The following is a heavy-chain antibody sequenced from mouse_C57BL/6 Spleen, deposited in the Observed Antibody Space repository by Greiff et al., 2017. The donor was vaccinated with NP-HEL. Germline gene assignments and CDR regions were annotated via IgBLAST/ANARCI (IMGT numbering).Heavy chain of an antibody. D-gene: IGHD2-5*01. CDR1: GFSLTSYG. Sequence: QVQLKESGPGLVQPSQSLSITCTVSGFSLTSYGVHWVRQSPGKGLEWLGVIWSGGSTDYNAAFISRLSISKDNSKSQVFFKMNSLQADDTAIYYCARRSNYVAMDYWGQGTSVTVSS. V-gene: IGHV2-2*01. CDR2: IWSGGST. CDR3: ARRSNYVAMDY. J-gene: IGHJ4*01.